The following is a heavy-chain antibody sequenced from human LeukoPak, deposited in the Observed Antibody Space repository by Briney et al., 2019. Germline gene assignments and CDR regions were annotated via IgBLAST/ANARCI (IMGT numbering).Heavy chain of an antibody. CDR2: IIPIFGTA. Sequence: ASVKVSCTASGGTFSSYAISWVRQAPGQGLEWMGGIIPIFGTANYAQKFQGRVTITADESTSTAYMELSSLRSEDTAVYYCARVRSSGWTNYYGMDVWGQGTTVTVSS. CDR1: GGTFSSYA. D-gene: IGHD6-19*01. CDR3: ARVRSSGWTNYYGMDV. J-gene: IGHJ6*02. V-gene: IGHV1-69*13.